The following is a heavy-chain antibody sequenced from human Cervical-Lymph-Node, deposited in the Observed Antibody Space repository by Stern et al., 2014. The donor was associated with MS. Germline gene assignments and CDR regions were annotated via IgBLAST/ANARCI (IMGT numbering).Heavy chain of an antibody. J-gene: IGHJ4*02. CDR3: GRGGGGSDWADGLYCLDY. CDR1: GLSFSDSW. Sequence: EVQLVESGGGLVQPGGSLRLSCVASGLSFSDSWMHWVRQAPGQGLAWVSRINDDGRSTSSADSVTGRFTIARDKTTVYLQMDSLTAEDAAMYYCGRGGGGSDWADGLYCLDYWGQGTLVTVSS. D-gene: IGHD2-15*01. V-gene: IGHV3-74*01. CDR2: INDDGRST.